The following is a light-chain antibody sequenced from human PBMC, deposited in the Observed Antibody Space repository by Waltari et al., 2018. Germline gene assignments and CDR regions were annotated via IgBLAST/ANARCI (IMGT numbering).Light chain of an antibody. Sequence: QSALTQPPSASGSPGPSVPISCTGTSSDFGNYNFVSWYQQHPGKAPKVIIYEVTKRSSGVPDRFSGSKSGNTASLTVSGLQAEDEADYYCSSFAGRWVFGGGTKLTVL. CDR2: EVT. CDR3: SSFAGRWV. V-gene: IGLV2-8*01. J-gene: IGLJ3*02. CDR1: SSDFGNYNF.